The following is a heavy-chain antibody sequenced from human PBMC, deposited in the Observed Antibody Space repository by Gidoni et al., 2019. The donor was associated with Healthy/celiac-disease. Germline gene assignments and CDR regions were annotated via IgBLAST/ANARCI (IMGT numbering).Heavy chain of an antibody. CDR3: ARDTAMVSWYFDL. J-gene: IGHJ2*01. D-gene: IGHD5-18*01. CDR1: GFTFSSYG. CDR2: IWYDGSNK. V-gene: IGHV3-33*01. Sequence: QVQLVESGGGVVQPGRSLRLSCAASGFTFSSYGMHWVRQAPGKGVEWVAVIWYDGSNKYYADSVKGRFTISRDNSKNTLYLQMNSLRAEDTAVYYCARDTAMVSWYFDLWGRGTLVTVSS.